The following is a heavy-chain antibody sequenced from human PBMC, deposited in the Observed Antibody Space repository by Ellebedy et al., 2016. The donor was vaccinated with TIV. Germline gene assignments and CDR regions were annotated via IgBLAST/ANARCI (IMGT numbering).Heavy chain of an antibody. CDR3: VRMGELARGSGPTNYYYFGMDV. D-gene: IGHD3-16*01. J-gene: IGHJ6*02. CDR1: GYIFSSHG. CDR2: ISVYNGHT. Sequence: ASVKVSCXASGYIFSSHGVSWVRQAPGQGLEWMGWISVYNGHTTYAQKFQGRVSMTTDTSINTAYMELRSLRSDDTGVYYCVRMGELARGSGPTNYYYFGMDVWGQGTTVTVSS. V-gene: IGHV1-18*01.